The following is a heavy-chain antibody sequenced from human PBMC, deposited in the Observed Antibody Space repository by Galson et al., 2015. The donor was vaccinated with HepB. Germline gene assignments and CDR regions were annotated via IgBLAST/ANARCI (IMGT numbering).Heavy chain of an antibody. CDR1: GFTFRSYS. Sequence: SLRLSCAASGFTFRSYSMNWVRQAPGKGLEWVSSISSSSSYMYYADSVKGRFTISRDNVKNSLYLQMNSLRGEDTAFYYCARDQKDGYNSRVLDYGGMDVWGQGTTVTVSS. J-gene: IGHJ6*02. D-gene: IGHD5-24*01. CDR2: ISSSSSYM. CDR3: ARDQKDGYNSRVLDYGGMDV. V-gene: IGHV3-21*01.